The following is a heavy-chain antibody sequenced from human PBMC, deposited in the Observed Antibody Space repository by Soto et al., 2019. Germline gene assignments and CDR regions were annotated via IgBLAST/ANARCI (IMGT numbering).Heavy chain of an antibody. V-gene: IGHV3-7*04. D-gene: IGHD6-25*01. CDR3: AGGTGWHRLD. Sequence: DVQLVESGGGLVQPGGSLRLSCAVSGFTFSTYYMHWFRQVPGKGLEWVANIRQDGSAKYYVDSVKGRFTISRDNAKNSLYLQMISLRVDDTAMYYCAGGTGWHRLDWGQGTLVTVSA. CDR1: GFTFSTYY. CDR2: IRQDGSAK. J-gene: IGHJ4*02.